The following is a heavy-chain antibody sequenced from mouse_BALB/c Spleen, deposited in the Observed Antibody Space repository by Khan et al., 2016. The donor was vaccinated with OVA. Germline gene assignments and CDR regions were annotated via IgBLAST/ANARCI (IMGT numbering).Heavy chain of an antibody. V-gene: IGHV1S137*01. CDR1: GYTFTDFA. CDR2: ISTHYGNI. D-gene: IGHD2-2*01. CDR3: ASGSGNDRFAY. J-gene: IGHJ3*01. Sequence: QVQLQQPGPELVRPGVSVKISCKGSGYTFTDFAMHWVKQSHAKSLEWIGVISTHYGNIDYNQKFKDKATMTVDKSSNTAYMELARFTSEDPAVYYCASGSGNDRFAYWGQGTLVTVSA.